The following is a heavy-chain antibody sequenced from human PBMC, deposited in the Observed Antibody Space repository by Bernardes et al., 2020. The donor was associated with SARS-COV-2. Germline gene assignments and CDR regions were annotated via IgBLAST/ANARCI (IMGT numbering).Heavy chain of an antibody. Sequence: TLSLTCTVSGGSISSSSYYWGWIRQPPGKGLEWIGSTYSSGNTYYNPSLKSRATKSVDTSKNQFSLKLSSVTAADTAVYYCARHPSLIATDAFDIWGQGTMVTVSS. J-gene: IGHJ3*02. D-gene: IGHD3-22*01. CDR3: ARHPSLIATDAFDI. CDR2: TYSSGNT. V-gene: IGHV4-39*01. CDR1: GGSISSSSYY.